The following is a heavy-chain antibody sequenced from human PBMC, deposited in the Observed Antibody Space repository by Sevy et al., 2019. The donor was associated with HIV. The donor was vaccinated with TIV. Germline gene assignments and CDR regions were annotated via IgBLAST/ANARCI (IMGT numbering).Heavy chain of an antibody. CDR1: GFTFSSYS. D-gene: IGHD6-19*01. Sequence: GGSLRLSCAASGFTFSSYSMNWVRQAPGKGLEWVSSISSSSSYMYYADSVKGRFTISRDNAKNSLYLQMNSLRAEDTAVYYCARSKDIGWYQVFGYWGQGTLVTVSS. J-gene: IGHJ4*02. CDR3: ARSKDIGWYQVFGY. V-gene: IGHV3-21*01. CDR2: ISSSSSYM.